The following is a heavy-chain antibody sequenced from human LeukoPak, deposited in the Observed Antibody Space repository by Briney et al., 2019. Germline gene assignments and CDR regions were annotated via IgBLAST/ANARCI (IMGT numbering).Heavy chain of an antibody. Sequence: GRSLRLSCAASGFTFSSYAIHWVRQAPGKGLEWVAVISYDGSNKYYADSVKGRFTISRDNSKNTLYLQMNSLRAEDTAVYYCARGGYDYWGQGTLVTVSS. CDR2: ISYDGSNK. CDR1: GFTFSSYA. J-gene: IGHJ4*02. V-gene: IGHV3-30*04. D-gene: IGHD6-25*01. CDR3: ARGGYDY.